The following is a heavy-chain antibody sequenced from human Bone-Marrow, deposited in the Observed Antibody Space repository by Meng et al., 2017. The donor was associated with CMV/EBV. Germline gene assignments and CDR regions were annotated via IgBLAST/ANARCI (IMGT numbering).Heavy chain of an antibody. CDR3: ARDIASGYDYYYYGMDV. J-gene: IGHJ6*02. D-gene: IGHD5-12*01. CDR2: ISSSSSYI. CDR1: GFTFSSYS. V-gene: IGHV3-21*01. Sequence: GESLKISCAASGFTFSSYSMNWVRQAPGKGLEWVSSISSSSSYIYYADSVKGRFNISRDNAKNSLYLQMNSLRAEDTAVYYCARDIASGYDYYYYGMDVWGQGTTVTVSS.